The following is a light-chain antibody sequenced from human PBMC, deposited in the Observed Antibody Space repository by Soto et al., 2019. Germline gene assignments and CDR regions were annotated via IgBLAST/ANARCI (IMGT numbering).Light chain of an antibody. CDR1: RDISNY. CDR2: DAS. Sequence: DIQMTQSPPSLSASVGDRVTITCKASRDISNYLNWYKQKRGKAPKLLIYDASNLETGVPSRFSGSGSGTDFTFTISSLKPEDIETYYCQQYDNLPLTFGGGTKVDIK. J-gene: IGKJ4*01. V-gene: IGKV1-33*01. CDR3: QQYDNLPLT.